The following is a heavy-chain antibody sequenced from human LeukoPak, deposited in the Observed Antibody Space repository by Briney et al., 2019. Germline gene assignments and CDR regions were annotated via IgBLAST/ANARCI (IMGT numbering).Heavy chain of an antibody. CDR3: AKLGVSTVTRWGP. CDR1: GFTFNNSA. V-gene: IGHV3-23*01. D-gene: IGHD4-11*01. J-gene: IGHJ5*02. Sequence: GSLRLSCAASGFTFNNSAMTWVRQAPGKGLEWVSVISGGGSTRKYADSVKGRFSISRDNAKNTLYLQMNSLRAEDTAVYYCAKLGVSTVTRWGPWGQGTLVTVSS. CDR2: ISGGGSTR.